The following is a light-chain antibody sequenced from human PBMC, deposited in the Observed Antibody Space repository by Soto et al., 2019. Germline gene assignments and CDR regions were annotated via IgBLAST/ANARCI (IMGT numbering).Light chain of an antibody. V-gene: IGLV8-61*01. J-gene: IGLJ3*02. Sequence: QTVVTQEPSFSVSPGGTVTLTCGLSSGSVSPSYYPGWFQQTPGQAPRALIYTTNTRSSGVPDRFSGSILGNKAALTITGAQADDESDYYCQSSDRGDTYWVFGGGTKLTVL. CDR2: TTN. CDR3: QSSDRGDTYWV. CDR1: SGSVSPSYY.